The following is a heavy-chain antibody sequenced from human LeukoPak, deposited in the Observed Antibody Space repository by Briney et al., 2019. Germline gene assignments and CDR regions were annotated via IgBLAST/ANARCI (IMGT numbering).Heavy chain of an antibody. J-gene: IGHJ4*02. CDR1: GFTFSSYG. Sequence: GGSLRLSCAASGFTFSSYGMSWVRQAPGKGLEWVSAISGSGGSTYHADSVKGRFTISRDNSKDTLYLQMNSLRAEDTAVYYCAKDPIKQQLVLNLFDYWGQGTLVTVSS. CDR2: ISGSGGST. D-gene: IGHD6-13*01. V-gene: IGHV3-23*01. CDR3: AKDPIKQQLVLNLFDY.